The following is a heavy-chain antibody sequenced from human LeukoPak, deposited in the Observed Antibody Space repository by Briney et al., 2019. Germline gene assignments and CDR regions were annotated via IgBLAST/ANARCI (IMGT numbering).Heavy chain of an antibody. D-gene: IGHD3-3*01. J-gene: IGHJ5*02. V-gene: IGHV4-59*01. Sequence: PSETLSLTCAVPGGSISSYYWSWIRQPPGKGLEWIGYIYYSGSINYKFSLKSRVSISVDTSKNQFSLELSSVTAADTAVYYCARVSTTFGVVTPWGQGTLVIVSS. CDR3: ARVSTTFGVVTP. CDR1: GGSISSYY. CDR2: IYYSGSI.